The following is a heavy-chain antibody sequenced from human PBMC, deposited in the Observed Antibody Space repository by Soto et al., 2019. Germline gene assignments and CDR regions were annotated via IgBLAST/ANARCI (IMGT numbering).Heavy chain of an antibody. Sequence: QVQQVRSGAEVKKPGSSVKVPCKASGGTFSSYTISWVRQAPGQGLEWMARIIPIMNITNFARKFQGRVTLTADTSTNTAYMELRSLTSEDTAVYYCSSQSMRPRPLPGYSFDYWGQGVLVNVSS. V-gene: IGHV1-69*02. CDR2: IIPIMNIT. D-gene: IGHD6-6*01. CDR1: GGTFSSYT. J-gene: IGHJ4*02. CDR3: SSQSMRPRPLPGYSFDY.